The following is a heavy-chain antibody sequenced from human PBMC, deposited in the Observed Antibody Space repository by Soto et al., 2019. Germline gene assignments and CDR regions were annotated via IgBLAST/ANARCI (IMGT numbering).Heavy chain of an antibody. V-gene: IGHV1-2*04. CDR1: GDSFNDYY. Sequence: QVQLVQSGAEVRKPGASVTVSCRSSGDSFNDYYIHWVRQAPGRGFEWMGWINPNGGVTKYAQKFQGWLSMTRDTSIRTVYMQLSRLRSDDTAVYYCARESGGATATLDYYYFYMDVWGTGTTVTVSS. CDR3: ARESGGATATLDYYYFYMDV. J-gene: IGHJ6*03. CDR2: INPNGGVT. D-gene: IGHD5-12*01.